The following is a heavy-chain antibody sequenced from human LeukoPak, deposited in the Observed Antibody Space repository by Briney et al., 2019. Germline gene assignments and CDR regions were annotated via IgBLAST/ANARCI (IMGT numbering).Heavy chain of an antibody. V-gene: IGHV1-3*01. CDR2: INAGNGNT. D-gene: IGHD6-19*01. Sequence: ASVKVSCKASGYTFTTYAMHWVRQAPGQRLEWMGWINAGNGNTKYSQKFQARVTITRDTSASTAYMELSSLRSEDTAVYYCARGGYEAVARQGYWGQGTLVTVSS. J-gene: IGHJ4*02. CDR3: ARGGYEAVARQGY. CDR1: GYTFTTYA.